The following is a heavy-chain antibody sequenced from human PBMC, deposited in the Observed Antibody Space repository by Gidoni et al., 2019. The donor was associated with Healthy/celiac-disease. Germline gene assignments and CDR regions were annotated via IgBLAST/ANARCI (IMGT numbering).Heavy chain of an antibody. J-gene: IGHJ6*03. CDR3: AKDGINDYYYYYMDV. CDR2: ISGSRGST. Sequence: EVQLLAPGGGLVQPGGSLRLSCPASGFTLSSYALSWVHQAPGKGLEWVPAISGSRGSTYYADSVKGRFTISRDNSKNTLYLQMNSLRAEDTAVYYCAKDGINDYYYYYMDVWGKGTTVTVSS. CDR1: GFTLSSYA. V-gene: IGHV3-23*01. D-gene: IGHD2-8*01.